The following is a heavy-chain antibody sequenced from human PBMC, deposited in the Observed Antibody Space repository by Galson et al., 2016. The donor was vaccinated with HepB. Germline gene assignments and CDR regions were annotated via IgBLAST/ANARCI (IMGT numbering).Heavy chain of an antibody. CDR2: MNPNSGET. CDR1: GYTFTGYD. D-gene: IGHD6-19*01. V-gene: IGHV1-8*01. Sequence: SVKVSCKASGYTFTGYDINWVRQAPGQGLEWMGRMNPNSGETAFAQKFQDRVTLTRDTSINTAYMDLSNLRSDDTAVYYCARDRGIAVALNYWGQGTLVTVSS. J-gene: IGHJ4*02. CDR3: ARDRGIAVALNY.